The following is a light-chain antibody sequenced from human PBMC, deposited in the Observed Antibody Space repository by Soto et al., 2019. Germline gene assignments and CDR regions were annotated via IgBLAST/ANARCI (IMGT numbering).Light chain of an antibody. CDR3: SSYADSHNCGV. CDR1: SSDVGGYNY. J-gene: IGLJ1*01. Sequence: QSALTQPPSASGSPGQSVTISCTGTSSDVGGYNYVSWYQQHPGKAPKLMIFEVSKRPSGVPDRFSGSKSGNTASLTVSGLQAEDEADYYCSSYADSHNCGVFGTGTKLTVL. CDR2: EVS. V-gene: IGLV2-8*01.